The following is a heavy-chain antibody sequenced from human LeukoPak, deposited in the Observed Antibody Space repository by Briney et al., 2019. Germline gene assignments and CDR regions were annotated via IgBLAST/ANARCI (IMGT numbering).Heavy chain of an antibody. V-gene: IGHV4-59*01. J-gene: IGHJ4*02. D-gene: IGHD2-2*01. CDR3: ARGVVVPAAIDY. CDR2: IYYSGST. CDR1: GFTFSSYA. Sequence: GSLRLSCAASGFTFSSYAMSWIRQPPGKGLEWIGYIYYSGSTNYNPSLKSRVTISVDTSKNQFSLKLSSVTAADTAVYYCARGVVVPAAIDYWGQGTLVTVSS.